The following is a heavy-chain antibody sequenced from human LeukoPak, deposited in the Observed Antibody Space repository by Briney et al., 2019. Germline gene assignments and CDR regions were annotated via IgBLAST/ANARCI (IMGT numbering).Heavy chain of an antibody. CDR1: GGPISSSSYY. CDR2: IYYSGST. Sequence: SETLSLTCTVSGGPISSSSYYWGWIRQPPGKGLEWIGSIYYSGSTYYNPSLKSRVTISVDTSKNQFSLKLSSVTAADTAVYYCARGMFSTMIVVVIRGTFDYWGQGTLVTVSS. J-gene: IGHJ4*02. CDR3: ARGMFSTMIVVVIRGTFDY. V-gene: IGHV4-39*01. D-gene: IGHD3-22*01.